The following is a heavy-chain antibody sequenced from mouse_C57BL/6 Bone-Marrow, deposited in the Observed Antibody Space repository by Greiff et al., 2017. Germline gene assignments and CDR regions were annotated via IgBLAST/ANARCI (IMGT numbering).Heavy chain of an antibody. CDR2: INPSTGGT. CDR3: AGGGNYGFAY. D-gene: IGHD2-1*01. CDR1: GYSFTGYY. J-gene: IGHJ3*01. Sequence: EVQLQQSGPELVKPGASVKISCKASGYSFTGYYMNWVKQSPEKSLEWIGEINPSTGGTTYNQKFKAKATLTVDNSSSTAYMQLKSLTSEDSAVYYCAGGGNYGFAYWGQGTLVTVSA. V-gene: IGHV1-42*01.